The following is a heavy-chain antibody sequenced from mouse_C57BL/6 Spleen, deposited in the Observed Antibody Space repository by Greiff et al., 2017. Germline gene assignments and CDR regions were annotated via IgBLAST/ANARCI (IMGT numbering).Heavy chain of an antibody. D-gene: IGHD2-3*01. J-gene: IGHJ4*01. CDR1: GYTFTDYY. Sequence: VQLQQSGPELVKPGASVKISCKASGYTFTDYYMNWVKQSHGKSLEWIGDINPNNGGTSYNQKFKGKATLTVDKSSSTAYMELRSLTSEDSAVYYCARFGGYYGAMDYWGQGTSVTVSS. CDR3: ARFGGYYGAMDY. V-gene: IGHV1-26*01. CDR2: INPNNGGT.